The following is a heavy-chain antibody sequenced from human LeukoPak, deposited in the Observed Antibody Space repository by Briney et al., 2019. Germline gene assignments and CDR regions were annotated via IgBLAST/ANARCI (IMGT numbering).Heavy chain of an antibody. CDR1: GGSISSSSYY. D-gene: IGHD5-12*01. V-gene: IGHV4-39*01. Sequence: PSGTLSLTCTVSGGSISSSSYYWGWIRQPPGKGLEWIGSIYYSGSTYYNPSLKSRVTISVDTSKNQFSLKLSSVTAADTAVYYCASQSGHDESWFDPWGQGTLVTVSS. J-gene: IGHJ5*02. CDR3: ASQSGHDESWFDP. CDR2: IYYSGST.